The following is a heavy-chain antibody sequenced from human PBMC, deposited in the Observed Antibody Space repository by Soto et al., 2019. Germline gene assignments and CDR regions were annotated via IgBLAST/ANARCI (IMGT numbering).Heavy chain of an antibody. J-gene: IGHJ3*02. CDR1: GGSISSYY. D-gene: IGHD3-10*01. Sequence: QVQLQESGPGLVKPSETLSLTCTVSGGSISSYYWSWIRQPPGKGLEWIGYIYDSGSTNYNPSLKSRVTISVDTSKNQFSLKLSSVTAADTAVYYCARRYGSWFDIWGQGTMVTVSS. CDR2: IYDSGST. CDR3: ARRYGSWFDI. V-gene: IGHV4-59*08.